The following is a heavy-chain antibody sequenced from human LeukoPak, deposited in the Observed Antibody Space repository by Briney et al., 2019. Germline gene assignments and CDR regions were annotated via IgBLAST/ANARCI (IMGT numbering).Heavy chain of an antibody. CDR3: ARDLSRYYDSSGYYYLNY. D-gene: IGHD3-22*01. Sequence: ASVKVSCKASGYTFTSYGVSWVRQAPGQGLEWMGWISAYNGNTNYAQKLQGRVTMTTDTSTSTAYMELRSLRSDDTAVYYCARDLSRYYDSSGYYYLNYWGQGTLVTVSS. V-gene: IGHV1-18*01. CDR1: GYTFTSYG. J-gene: IGHJ4*02. CDR2: ISAYNGNT.